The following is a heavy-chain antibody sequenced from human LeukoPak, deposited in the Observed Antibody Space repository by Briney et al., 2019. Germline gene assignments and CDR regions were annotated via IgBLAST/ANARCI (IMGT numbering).Heavy chain of an antibody. CDR2: ISGNSGDI. Sequence: GGSLRLSCAASGFTFDDYAMHWVRQAPGKGLEWVSGISGNSGDIGYADSVKGRFTISRDNAKNSLNLQMNSLRAEDTALYYCAKDLGDYYDSSGIDYWGQGMMVTVSS. CDR3: AKDLGDYYDSSGIDY. D-gene: IGHD3-22*01. J-gene: IGHJ4*02. CDR1: GFTFDDYA. V-gene: IGHV3-9*01.